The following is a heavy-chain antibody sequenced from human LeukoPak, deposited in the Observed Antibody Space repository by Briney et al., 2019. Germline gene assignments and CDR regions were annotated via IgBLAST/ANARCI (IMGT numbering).Heavy chain of an antibody. V-gene: IGHV4-39*07. CDR2: INHSGST. Sequence: SETLSLTCTVSGGSISSSSYYWGWIRQPPGKGLEWIGEINHSGSTNYNPSLKSRVTISVDTSKNQFSLKLSSVTAADTAVYYCAREPGYSSGSAPPSDYWGQGTLVTVSS. J-gene: IGHJ4*02. D-gene: IGHD6-19*01. CDR1: GGSISSSSYY. CDR3: AREPGYSSGSAPPSDY.